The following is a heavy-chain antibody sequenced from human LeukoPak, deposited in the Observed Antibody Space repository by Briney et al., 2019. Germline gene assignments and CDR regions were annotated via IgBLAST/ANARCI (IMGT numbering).Heavy chain of an antibody. J-gene: IGHJ4*02. D-gene: IGHD6-13*01. CDR1: GFTFDDYA. V-gene: IGHV3-9*01. Sequence: GRSLRLSCAASGFTFDDYAMPWVRQAPGKGLEWVSGISWNSGSIGYADSVKGRSTISRDNAKNSLYLQMNSLRAEDTALYYCAKDLSTAAGMGYDYWGQGTLVTVSS. CDR3: AKDLSTAAGMGYDY. CDR2: ISWNSGSI.